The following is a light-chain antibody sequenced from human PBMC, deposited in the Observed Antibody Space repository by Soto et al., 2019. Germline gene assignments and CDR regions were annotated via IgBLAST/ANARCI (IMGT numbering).Light chain of an antibody. CDR3: QQRYSTPYT. CDR2: AAY. CDR1: QSISSY. Sequence: DIQMTQSPSSLSASVGDRVTITCRASQSISSYLNWYQQKPGKAPKLLIYAAYSLQSGVPSRFSGSGSGTACTLTIISLQPEDFATYYCQQRYSTPYTCGQGPKREIK. J-gene: IGKJ2*01. V-gene: IGKV1-39*01.